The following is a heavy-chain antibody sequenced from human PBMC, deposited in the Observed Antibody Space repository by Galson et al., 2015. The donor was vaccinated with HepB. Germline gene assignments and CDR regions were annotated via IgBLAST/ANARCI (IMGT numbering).Heavy chain of an antibody. J-gene: IGHJ6*03. CDR1: GYSFTDYY. D-gene: IGHD3-16*01. Sequence: SVKVSCKASGYSFTDYYIHWVRQAPGQGLEWMGRINPNRGDTHYAQNFQGGVTMTRDTSISTAYLELSGLTSGDTAVYYCAREMGGVPSYYYYYYMDVWGEGTTVIVSS. V-gene: IGHV1-2*06. CDR2: INPNRGDT. CDR3: AREMGGVPSYYYYYYMDV.